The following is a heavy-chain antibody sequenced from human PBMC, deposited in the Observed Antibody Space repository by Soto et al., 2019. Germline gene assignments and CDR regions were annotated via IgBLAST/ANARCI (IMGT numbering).Heavy chain of an antibody. V-gene: IGHV1-2*02. D-gene: IGHD6-6*01. CDR2: INPNSGGT. Sequence: QVQLVQSGAEVKKPGASVKVSCKASGYTFTGYYMHWVRQAPGQGPEWMGWINPNSGGTTYAQKFQGRVTVTRDTSISTAYMELSSLRSDXXXVYYCARGGSSSLDYWGQGTLVTVSS. CDR1: GYTFTGYY. CDR3: ARGGSSSLDY. J-gene: IGHJ4*02.